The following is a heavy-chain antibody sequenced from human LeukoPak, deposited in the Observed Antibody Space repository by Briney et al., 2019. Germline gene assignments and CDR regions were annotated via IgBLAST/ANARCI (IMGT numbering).Heavy chain of an antibody. CDR2: INPNSGGT. V-gene: IGHV1-2*02. CDR1: GYTFTGYY. J-gene: IGHJ4*02. D-gene: IGHD3-3*01. Sequence: GASVKVSCKASGYTFTGYYMHWVRQAPGQGLEWMGWINPNSGGTNYAQKFQGRVTMTRDTSISTAYMELSRLRSDDTAVYYCARVRGAYDFWSGYSYWGQGTLVTVSS. CDR3: ARVRGAYDFWSGYSY.